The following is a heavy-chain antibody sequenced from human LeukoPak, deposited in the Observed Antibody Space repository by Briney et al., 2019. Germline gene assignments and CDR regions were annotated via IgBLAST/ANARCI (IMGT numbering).Heavy chain of an antibody. Sequence: GGSLRLSCVASGFAFSDYILDWVRQAPGKGLEWVGRIRRGTNRYTTEYAASVKGRFIISRDDSKNSLYLHMNSLRTEDTAVYHCARDGGEGGNSAFDIWGQGTMVTVSS. D-gene: IGHD3-16*01. J-gene: IGHJ3*02. CDR2: IRRGTNRYTT. CDR3: ARDGGEGGNSAFDI. CDR1: GFAFSDYI. V-gene: IGHV3-72*01.